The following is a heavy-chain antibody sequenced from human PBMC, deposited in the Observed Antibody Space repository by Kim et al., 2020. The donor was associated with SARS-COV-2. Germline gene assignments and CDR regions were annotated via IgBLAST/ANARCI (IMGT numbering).Heavy chain of an antibody. J-gene: IGHJ4*02. Sequence: GGSLRLSCAASGFTFSSYEMNWVRQAPGKGLEWVSYISSSGSTIYYADSVKGRFTISRDNAKNSLYLQMNSLRAEDTAVYYCASSSRLWGWLQFGDLFDYWGQGTLVTVSS. CDR2: ISSSGSTI. CDR1: GFTFSSYE. V-gene: IGHV3-48*03. D-gene: IGHD3-10*01. CDR3: ASSSRLWGWLQFGDLFDY.